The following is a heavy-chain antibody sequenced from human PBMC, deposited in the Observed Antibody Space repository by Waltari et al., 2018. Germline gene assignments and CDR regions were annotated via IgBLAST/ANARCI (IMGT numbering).Heavy chain of an antibody. CDR3: VRGYPDIVATISDY. D-gene: IGHD5-12*01. CDR2: FYKSGTT. V-gene: IGHV4-39*07. J-gene: IGHJ4*02. CDR1: RSSIRNNNYY. Sequence: QLQLQESGPGLVKPSETLSLTCTVSRSSIRNNNYYWGWVRQPPGKGLEWIGSFYKSGTTYYNPSLKSRFTISVDTSNNQLSLKLNSVTAADTAVYYCVRGYPDIVATISDYWGQGTLVIVAS.